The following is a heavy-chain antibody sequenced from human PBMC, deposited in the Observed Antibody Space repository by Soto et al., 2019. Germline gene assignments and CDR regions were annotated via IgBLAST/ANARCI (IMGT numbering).Heavy chain of an antibody. CDR3: AKSNAHYGDFGGSDAFDI. Sequence: GGSLRLSCAASGFTFSSYAMSWVRQAPGKGLEWVSAISGSGGSTYYADSVKGRFTISRDNSKNTLYLQMNSLRAEDRAVYYCAKSNAHYGDFGGSDAFDIWGQGTMVTVPS. CDR2: ISGSGGST. CDR1: GFTFSSYA. J-gene: IGHJ3*02. D-gene: IGHD4-17*01. V-gene: IGHV3-23*01.